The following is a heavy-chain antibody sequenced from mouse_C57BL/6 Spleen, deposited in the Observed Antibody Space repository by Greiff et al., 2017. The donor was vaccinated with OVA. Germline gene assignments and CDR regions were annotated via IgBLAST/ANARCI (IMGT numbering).Heavy chain of an antibody. Sequence: QVQLQQPGAELVKPGASVKLSCKASGYTFTSYWMQWVKQRPGQGLEWIGEIDPSDSYTNYNQKFKGKATLTVDTSSSTAYMQLSSLTSEDSAVYYSARKGGYEGYAMDYWGQGTSVTVSS. CDR3: ARKGGYEGYAMDY. V-gene: IGHV1-50*01. CDR2: IDPSDSYT. D-gene: IGHD2-2*01. J-gene: IGHJ4*01. CDR1: GYTFTSYW.